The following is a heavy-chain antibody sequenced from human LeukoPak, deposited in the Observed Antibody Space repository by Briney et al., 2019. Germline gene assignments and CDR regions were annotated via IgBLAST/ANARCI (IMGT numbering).Heavy chain of an antibody. D-gene: IGHD6-13*01. CDR3: ASCKGELGIAAAGCSPQI. CDR1: VGSISIYY. Sequence: PSETLSLTCTVSVGSISIYYWSRIRHPPGKGLEWFGYIYTSGNTNYNHYLKRRVTISVDTSKNQFSLKLSSVTAADTAVYYCASCKGELGIAAAGCSPQIWGQGTLVTVSS. J-gene: IGHJ4*02. V-gene: IGHV4-4*09. CDR2: IYTSGNT.